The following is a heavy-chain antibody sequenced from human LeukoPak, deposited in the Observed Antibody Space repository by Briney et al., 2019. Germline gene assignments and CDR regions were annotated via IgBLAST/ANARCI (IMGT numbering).Heavy chain of an antibody. CDR3: ARASGYGYVSDY. D-gene: IGHD5-12*01. V-gene: IGHV1-2*02. J-gene: IGHJ4*02. CDR1: GYTFTGYY. Sequence: ASVKVSCKASGYTFTGYYMHWVRQAPGQGLEWMGWINPNSGGTNYAQKLQGRVTMTRDTSISTAYMELSRLRSDDTAVYYCARASGYGYVSDYWGQGTLVTVSS. CDR2: INPNSGGT.